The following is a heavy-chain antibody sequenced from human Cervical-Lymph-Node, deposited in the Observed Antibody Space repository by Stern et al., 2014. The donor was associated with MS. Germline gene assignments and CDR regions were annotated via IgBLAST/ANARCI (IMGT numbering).Heavy chain of an antibody. Sequence: VQLVESGAEVKKPGSSMNVSCKTSGGTFSSSYAITWMRQAPGPGVVWLGRLIPILGLANYAQKFQGRVIITADKSTSTTYMELSSLRSEDTAVYYCARGVVSNRAAATLHNLFDPWGQGTLVTVSS. CDR2: LIPILGLA. J-gene: IGHJ5*02. V-gene: IGHV1-69*09. CDR1: GGTFSSSYA. D-gene: IGHD2-15*01. CDR3: ARGVVSNRAAATLHNLFDP.